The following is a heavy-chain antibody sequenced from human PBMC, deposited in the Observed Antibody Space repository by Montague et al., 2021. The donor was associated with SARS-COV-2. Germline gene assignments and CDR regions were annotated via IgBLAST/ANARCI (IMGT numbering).Heavy chain of an antibody. Sequence: SETLSLTCAVSGGSFSGFSWNWIRQPPGKGLQWIGEINPSGSPNYTPSLKSRGTISADTAKNLFSLKLSSVTAADTGLYYCASYSVPRGESSFFRRKVPTYYFDSWGQGALVTVSS. V-gene: IGHV4-34*01. D-gene: IGHD2-15*01. CDR1: GGSFSGFS. CDR2: INPSGSP. J-gene: IGHJ4*02. CDR3: ASYSVPRGESSFFRRKVPTYYFDS.